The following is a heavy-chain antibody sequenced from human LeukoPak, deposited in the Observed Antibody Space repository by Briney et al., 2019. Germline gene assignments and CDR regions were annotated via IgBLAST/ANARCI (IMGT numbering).Heavy chain of an antibody. J-gene: IGHJ4*02. D-gene: IGHD3-10*01. CDR2: IYYSGST. CDR3: ALITDGSGSYFLDY. Sequence: PSETLSLTCTVSNDSIILGDYYWSWIRQPPGKGLEWIGYIYYSGSTYYNPSLKSRVTISVDTSKNQFSLKLSSVTAADTAVYYCALITDGSGSYFLDYWGQGTLVTVSS. V-gene: IGHV4-31*03. CDR1: NDSIILGDYY.